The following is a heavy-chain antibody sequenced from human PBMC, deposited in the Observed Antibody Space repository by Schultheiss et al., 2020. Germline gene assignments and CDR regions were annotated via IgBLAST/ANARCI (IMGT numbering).Heavy chain of an antibody. CDR2: IYYSGST. CDR3: ARDLGSSAGGVYYYYYGMDV. CDR1: GGSIRSTHW. J-gene: IGHJ6*02. D-gene: IGHD6-6*01. Sequence: SETLSLTCTVSGGSIRSTHWWSWVRQPPGKGLEWIGYIYYSGSTYYNPSLKSRVTISVDTSKNQFSLKLSSVTAADTAVYYCARDLGSSAGGVYYYYYGMDVWGQGTTVTVSS. V-gene: IGHV4-4*02.